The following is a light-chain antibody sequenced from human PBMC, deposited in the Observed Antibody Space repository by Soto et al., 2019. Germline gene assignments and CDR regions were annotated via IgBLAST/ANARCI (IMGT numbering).Light chain of an antibody. CDR3: SSYISSSTPYV. CDR2: DVS. CDR1: SSDVGGYSY. V-gene: IGLV2-14*03. Sequence: QSALTQPASVSGSPGQSITISCTGTSSDVGGYSYVSWYQQHPGKAPKLMIYDVSNRPSGVSNRFSGSKSGNTASLTISGLQAEDEADYYCSSYISSSTPYVLGTGTKLTVL. J-gene: IGLJ1*01.